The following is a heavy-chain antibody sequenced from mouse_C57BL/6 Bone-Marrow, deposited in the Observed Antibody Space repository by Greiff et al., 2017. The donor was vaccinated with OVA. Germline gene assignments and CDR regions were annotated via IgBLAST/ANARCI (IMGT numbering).Heavy chain of an antibody. CDR1: GYTFTRYG. Sequence: VQLQQSGAELARPGASVTLSCKASGYTFTRYGISWVKQRTGQGLEWIGEIYPRSGNPYYNEKFKGKATLTADKSSSTAYMELRSLTSEDSAVYFCARLGVFAYWGQGTLVTVSA. J-gene: IGHJ3*01. CDR2: IYPRSGNP. CDR3: ARLGVFAY. V-gene: IGHV1-81*01.